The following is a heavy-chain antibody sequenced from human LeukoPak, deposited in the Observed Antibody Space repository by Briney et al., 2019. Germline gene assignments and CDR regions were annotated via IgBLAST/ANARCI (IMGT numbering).Heavy chain of an antibody. CDR2: ISNSRSYI. CDR3: ARDLLISNYDFWSGYYQPPFDY. V-gene: IGHV3-21*01. J-gene: IGHJ4*02. Sequence: GGSLRLSCAASGFTFSSYSRNWVRQAPGKGLEWVASISNSRSYIYYADSVKGRFTTSRDNAKNSLYLQMHSLRAADTAVYYRARDLLISNYDFWSGYYQPPFDYWGQGTLVTVSS. CDR1: GFTFSSYS. D-gene: IGHD3-3*01.